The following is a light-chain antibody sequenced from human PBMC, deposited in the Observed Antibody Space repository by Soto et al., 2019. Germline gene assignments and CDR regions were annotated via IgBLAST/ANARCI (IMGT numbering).Light chain of an antibody. J-gene: IGKJ1*01. V-gene: IGKV3-11*01. CDR1: QGVGSY. Sequence: EIVLTPSPATLSSSPGETATLYCSASQGVGSYLVWYQQKRGHPLRLPIYDASTRATGIPARFSGSGSGTDFTLTISSLEPEDFAVYFCQQRSEWPPTFGQVTKVEL. CDR2: DAS. CDR3: QQRSEWPPT.